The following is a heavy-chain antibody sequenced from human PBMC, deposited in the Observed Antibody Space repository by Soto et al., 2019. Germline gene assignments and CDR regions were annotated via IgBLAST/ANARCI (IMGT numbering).Heavy chain of an antibody. D-gene: IGHD2-15*01. Sequence: QVQLVQSGAEVKKPGSSVKVSCKASGGTFSSYAISWVRQAPGQGLEWMGGIIPIFGTANYAQKFQGRVTITADECTSTASMELSSLRSEDTGVYYCAGYCSGGSCYSIFDYWGEGTLVTVSS. CDR1: GGTFSSYA. CDR2: IIPIFGTA. V-gene: IGHV1-69*12. CDR3: AGYCSGGSCYSIFDY. J-gene: IGHJ4*02.